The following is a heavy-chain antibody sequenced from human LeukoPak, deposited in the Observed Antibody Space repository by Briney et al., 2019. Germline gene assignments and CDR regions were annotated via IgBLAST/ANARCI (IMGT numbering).Heavy chain of an antibody. CDR3: ARSSGDGYTPQVY. CDR1: GFTFSSYW. CDR2: INGDGRNI. J-gene: IGHJ4*02. D-gene: IGHD5-24*01. Sequence: PGGSLRLSCVASGFTFSSYWMHWVRQDPRKGLVWVSRINGDGRNINYADSVRGRFTISRDNAKNTLYLQMNSLRAEDTAVYYCARSSGDGYTPQVYWGQGTLVTVSS. V-gene: IGHV3-74*01.